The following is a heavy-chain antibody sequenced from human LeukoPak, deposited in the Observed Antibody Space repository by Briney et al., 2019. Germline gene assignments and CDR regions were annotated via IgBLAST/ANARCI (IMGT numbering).Heavy chain of an antibody. CDR3: ARVRERAPYYFDY. Sequence: ASVKVSCKASGGTFISYAISWVRQAPGQGLEWMGGIIPIFGTANYAQKFQGRVTITADESTSAAYMELSSLRSEDTAVYYCARVRERAPYYFDYWGQGTLVTVSS. D-gene: IGHD1-26*01. J-gene: IGHJ4*02. CDR1: GGTFISYA. V-gene: IGHV1-69*13. CDR2: IIPIFGTA.